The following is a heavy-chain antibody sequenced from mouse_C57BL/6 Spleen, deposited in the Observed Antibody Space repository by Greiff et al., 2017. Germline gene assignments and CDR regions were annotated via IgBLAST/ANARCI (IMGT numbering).Heavy chain of an antibody. CDR3: ARWDTTVRGPYYFDY. Sequence: EVQGVESGPELVKPGASVKISCKASGYSFTGYYMNWVKQSPEKSLEWIGEINPSTGGTTYNQKFKAKATLTVDKSSSTAFMQLKSLTSEDSAVYYCARWDTTVRGPYYFDYWGQGTTLTVSS. J-gene: IGHJ2*01. V-gene: IGHV1-42*01. CDR1: GYSFTGYY. D-gene: IGHD1-1*01. CDR2: INPSTGGT.